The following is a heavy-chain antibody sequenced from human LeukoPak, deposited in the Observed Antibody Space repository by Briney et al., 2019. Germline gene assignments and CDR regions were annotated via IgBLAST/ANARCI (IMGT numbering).Heavy chain of an antibody. J-gene: IGHJ4*02. D-gene: IGHD6-13*01. CDR1: GFTFSSYA. CDR2: ISGSGGST. Sequence: GGSLRLSCAASGFTFSSYAMSWVPQPPGKGLEWVSAISGSGGSTYYADSVKGRFTISRDNSKNTLYLQMNSLRAEDTAVYYCAKDRVAVVGIDYWGQGTLVTVSS. CDR3: AKDRVAVVGIDY. V-gene: IGHV3-23*01.